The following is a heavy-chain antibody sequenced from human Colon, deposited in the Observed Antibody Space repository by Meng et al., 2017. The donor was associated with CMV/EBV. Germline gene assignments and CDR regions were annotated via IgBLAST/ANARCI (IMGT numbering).Heavy chain of an antibody. V-gene: IGHV3-66*01. J-gene: IGHJ4*02. Sequence: CGLLPTGGPPPLSWPASGLIVSNTYMRWVRQAPGMGLELVAAIHASGATFSADSVRGRFTISRDTYKNTFYLQLNSLRVEDSATYHCARDPGHSASITYDFWGQGILVTVSS. CDR2: IHASGAT. D-gene: IGHD1-20*01. CDR3: ARDPGHSASITYDF. CDR1: GLIVSNTY.